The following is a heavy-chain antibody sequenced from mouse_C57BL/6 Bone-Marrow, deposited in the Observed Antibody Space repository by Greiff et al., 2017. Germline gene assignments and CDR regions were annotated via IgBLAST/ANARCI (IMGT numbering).Heavy chain of an antibody. CDR2: IDPNSGGT. CDR3: ASARGWVGADYDMDY. Sequence: QVQLQQPGAELVKPGASVKLSCKASGYTFTSYWMHWVKQRPGRGLEWIGRIDPNSGGTKYNAKFKGKATLTVDTPSSTAYLQLSGLTSEDSSVYYGASARGWVGADYDMDYWGQGTSVTVSS. D-gene: IGHD3-3*01. CDR1: GYTFTSYW. J-gene: IGHJ4*01. V-gene: IGHV1-72*01.